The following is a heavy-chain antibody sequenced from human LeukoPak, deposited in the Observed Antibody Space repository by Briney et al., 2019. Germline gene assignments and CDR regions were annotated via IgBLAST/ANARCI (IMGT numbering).Heavy chain of an antibody. V-gene: IGHV3-7*01. CDR1: GLHFSGTA. D-gene: IGHD2-2*03. Sequence: GGSLRLSYAASGLHFSGTAMSWVRQAPGKGLEWVANIKQDGSEKYYVDSVKGRFTISRDNAKNSLYLQMNSLRAEDTAVYYCAVWIYWGQGTLVTVSS. CDR2: IKQDGSEK. J-gene: IGHJ4*02. CDR3: AVWIY.